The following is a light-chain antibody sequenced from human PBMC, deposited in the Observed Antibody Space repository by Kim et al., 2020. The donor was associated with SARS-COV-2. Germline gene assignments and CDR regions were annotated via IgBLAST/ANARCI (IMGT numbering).Light chain of an antibody. CDR1: SLRTYY. Sequence: ALGQKVRITCQGDSLRTYYASWYQQKPGQAPRLVIYGKNNRPSGIPDRFSGSSSGNTASLTVTGAQAVDEADYYCNSRDNSGDHVVFGGGTQLTVL. CDR3: NSRDNSGDHVV. J-gene: IGLJ2*01. CDR2: GKN. V-gene: IGLV3-19*01.